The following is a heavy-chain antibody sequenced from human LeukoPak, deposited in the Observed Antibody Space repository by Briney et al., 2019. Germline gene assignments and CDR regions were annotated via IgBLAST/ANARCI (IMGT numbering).Heavy chain of an antibody. D-gene: IGHD3-10*01. CDR2: IWYGGSNK. J-gene: IGHJ4*02. V-gene: IGHV3-30*18. CDR3: AKDSNPYNYGPTFDY. Sequence: GRSLRLSCAASGFTFSSYGMHWVRQAPGKGLEWVAVIWYGGSNKYYADSVKGRFTISRDNSKNTLYLQMNSLRAEDTAVYYCAKDSNPYNYGPTFDYWGQGTLVTVSS. CDR1: GFTFSSYG.